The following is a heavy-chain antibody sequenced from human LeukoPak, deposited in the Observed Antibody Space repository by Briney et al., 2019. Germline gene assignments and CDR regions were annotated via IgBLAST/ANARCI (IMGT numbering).Heavy chain of an antibody. Sequence: GGSLRLSCAASGFTFSSYAMSWVRQAPGEGLEWVSAISGSGGSTYYAGSVKGRFTISRDNSKNTLYLQMNSLRAEDTAVYYCAKWGSGSPPDGMDVWGQGTTVTVSS. CDR3: AKWGSGSPPDGMDV. D-gene: IGHD3-10*01. J-gene: IGHJ6*02. CDR2: ISGSGGST. CDR1: GFTFSSYA. V-gene: IGHV3-23*01.